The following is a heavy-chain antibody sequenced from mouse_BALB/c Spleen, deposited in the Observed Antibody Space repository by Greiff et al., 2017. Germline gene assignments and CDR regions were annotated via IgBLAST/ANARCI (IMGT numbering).Heavy chain of an antibody. V-gene: IGHV3-6*02. J-gene: IGHJ2*01. CDR3: ARDSPGRYFDY. D-gene: IGHD3-3*01. CDR2: ISYDGSN. CDR1: GYSITSGYY. Sequence: EVKLVESGPGLVKPSQSLSLTCSVTGYSITSGYYWNWIRQFPGNKLEWMGYISYDGSNNYNPSLKNRISITRDTSKNQFFLKLNSVTTEDTATYYCARDSPGRYFDYWGQGTTLTVSS.